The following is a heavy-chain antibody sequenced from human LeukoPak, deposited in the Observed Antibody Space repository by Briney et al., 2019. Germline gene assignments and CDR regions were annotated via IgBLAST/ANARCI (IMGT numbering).Heavy chain of an antibody. V-gene: IGHV3-30*04. CDR1: GFTFSSYA. CDR3: AKDFGYCSSTSCYYFDY. D-gene: IGHD2-2*01. Sequence: PGGSLRLSCAASGFTFSSYAMHWVRQAPGKGLEWVAVISYDGSNKYYADSVKGRFTISRDNSKNTLYLQMNSLRAEDTAAYYCAKDFGYCSSTSCYYFDYWGQGTLVTVSS. J-gene: IGHJ4*02. CDR2: ISYDGSNK.